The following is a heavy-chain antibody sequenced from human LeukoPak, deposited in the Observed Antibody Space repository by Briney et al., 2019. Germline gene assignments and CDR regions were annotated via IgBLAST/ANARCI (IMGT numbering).Heavy chain of an antibody. Sequence: SDTLSLTCIVSGVSMNNYYWSWIRQTPGKGLEWISYSHNNGESRYNPSLKSRITISVYTSKIEFTLKLSSVTAADTSIYYCVRQPGSTAACDTGGQGTMVTVS. CDR1: GVSMNNYY. D-gene: IGHD5-18*01. CDR3: VRQPGSTAACDT. V-gene: IGHV4-59*08. J-gene: IGHJ3*02. CDR2: SHNNGES.